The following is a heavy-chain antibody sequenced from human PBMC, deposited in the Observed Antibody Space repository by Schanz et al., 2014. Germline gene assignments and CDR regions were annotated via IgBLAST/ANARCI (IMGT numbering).Heavy chain of an antibody. CDR3: STDLTAVDYDAIGL. D-gene: IGHD4-17*01. V-gene: IGHV3-15*02. CDR2: IKSKVDGGTT. CDR1: GFTFSDAW. Sequence: EVQLLESGGTVVQPGGSLRVSCAASGFTFSDAWMNWVRQAPGKGLEWVGRIKSKVDGGTTDNAAPVQGRFTISRDDSKNTLHLQMNSLKTEDTAVYYCSTDLTAVDYDAIGLWGQGTMVTVSS. J-gene: IGHJ3*01.